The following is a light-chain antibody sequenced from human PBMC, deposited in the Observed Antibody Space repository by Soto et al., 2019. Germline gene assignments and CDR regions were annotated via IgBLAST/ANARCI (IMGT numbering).Light chain of an antibody. CDR2: DAS. V-gene: IGKV1-5*01. Sequence: DIQMTQSPSTLSASVGDRVTITCRASQSVNNWLAWYQQKPGKAPNLLIYDASSLERGVPSRFSGSVSGTEFTLTISCLQPEDFATYPCQQYNGNSRPFGQGTQVEVK. J-gene: IGKJ1*01. CDR1: QSVNNW. CDR3: QQYNGNSRP.